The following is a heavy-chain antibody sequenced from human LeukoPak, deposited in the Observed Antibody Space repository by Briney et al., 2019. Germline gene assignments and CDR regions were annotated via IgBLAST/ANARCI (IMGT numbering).Heavy chain of an antibody. Sequence: ASETLSLTCAVSGGSISSGGYSWTWIRQPAGKGLEWIGRIYTSGSTNYNPSLKSRVTMSVDTSKNQFSLKLSSVTAADTAVYYCARDRAPYYYDSSGYGNWFDPWGQGTLVTVSS. CDR3: ARDRAPYYYDSSGYGNWFDP. J-gene: IGHJ5*02. CDR1: GGSISSGGYS. CDR2: IYTSGST. D-gene: IGHD3-22*01. V-gene: IGHV4-61*02.